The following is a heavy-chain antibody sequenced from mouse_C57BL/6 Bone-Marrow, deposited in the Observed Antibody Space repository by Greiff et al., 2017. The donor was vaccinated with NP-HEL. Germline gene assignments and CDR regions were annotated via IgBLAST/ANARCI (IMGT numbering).Heavy chain of an antibody. Sequence: EVQRVESGGGLVQPGGSMKLSCAASGFTFSDACMDWVRQSPEKGLEWVAEIRNKANNHATYYAESVKGRFTISRDDSKSSVYLQMNSLRAEDTGIYYCTEHYGSSPWFAYWGQGTLVTVSA. V-gene: IGHV6-6*01. CDR2: IRNKANNHAT. J-gene: IGHJ3*01. D-gene: IGHD1-1*01. CDR3: TEHYGSSPWFAY. CDR1: GFTFSDAC.